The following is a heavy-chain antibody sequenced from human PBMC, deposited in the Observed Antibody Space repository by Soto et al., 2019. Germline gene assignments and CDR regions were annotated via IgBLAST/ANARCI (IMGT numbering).Heavy chain of an antibody. CDR3: AKGGDDYVWGSYRPTDY. V-gene: IGHV3-23*01. D-gene: IGHD3-16*01. Sequence: EVHLLESGGGLVQPGGSLRLSCAASGFPFSSYAMSWVHQAPGKGLEWVSALSGGGATTYYADSVKGRFTISRDNFKNTLVLQMNSLRVEDTALYYCAKGGDDYVWGSYRPTDYWGQGTLVTVSS. J-gene: IGHJ4*02. CDR2: LSGGGATT. CDR1: GFPFSSYA.